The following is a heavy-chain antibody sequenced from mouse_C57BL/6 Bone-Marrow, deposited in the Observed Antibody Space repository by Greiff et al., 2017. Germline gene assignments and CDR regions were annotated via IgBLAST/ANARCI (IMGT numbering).Heavy chain of an antibody. V-gene: IGHV1-55*01. Sequence: QVQLKQPGAELVKPGASVKMSCKASGYTFTSYWITWVKQRPGQGLEWIGDIYPGSGSTNYNEKFKSKATLTVDTSSSTAYMQLSSLTSEDSAVYYCARYGHWYFDVWGTGTTVTVSS. CDR3: ARYGHWYFDV. CDR1: GYTFTSYW. J-gene: IGHJ1*03. CDR2: IYPGSGST. D-gene: IGHD1-1*02.